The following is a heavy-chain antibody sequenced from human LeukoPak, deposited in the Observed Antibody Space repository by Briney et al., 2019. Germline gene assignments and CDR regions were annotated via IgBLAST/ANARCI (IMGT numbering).Heavy chain of an antibody. CDR2: IYYSATT. D-gene: IGHD6-13*01. CDR1: GVSISSGGYY. V-gene: IGHV4-31*03. Sequence: SQTLSLTRTVSGVSISSGGYYWSSIRPHPGKGLEWIGYIYYSATTNYNPSLKSRVTKSVDTSKNQFSLNLSSVTAADAAVYYCARGVYIAAAQDGYWGQGTLVTVSS. CDR3: ARGVYIAAAQDGY. J-gene: IGHJ4*02.